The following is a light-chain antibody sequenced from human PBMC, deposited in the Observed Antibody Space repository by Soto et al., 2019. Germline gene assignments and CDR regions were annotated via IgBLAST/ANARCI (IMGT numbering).Light chain of an antibody. Sequence: QSALTQPASVSGSPGQSITISCTGTNSDVGGYNYVSWYQQHPGKAPKLMIYEVSYRPSGVSNRFSASKSGNTASLTISGLQAEDEADYYCSSYTTSSTYVFGTGTKLTVL. V-gene: IGLV2-14*01. CDR2: EVS. CDR3: SSYTTSSTYV. CDR1: NSDVGGYNY. J-gene: IGLJ1*01.